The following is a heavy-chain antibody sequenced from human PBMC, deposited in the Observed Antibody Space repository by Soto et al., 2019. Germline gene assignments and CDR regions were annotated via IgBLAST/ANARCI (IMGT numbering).Heavy chain of an antibody. V-gene: IGHV3-33*01. CDR3: ARPIRPGIAVAGTSH. CDR1: GFTFSSYG. Sequence: QVQLVESGGGVVQHGRSLRLSCAASGFTFSSYGMHWVRQAPGKGLEWVAVIWYDGSNKYYADSVKGRFTISRDNSKNTLYLQMNSLRAEDTAVYYCARPIRPGIAVAGTSHWGQGTLVTVSS. CDR2: IWYDGSNK. D-gene: IGHD6-19*01. J-gene: IGHJ4*02.